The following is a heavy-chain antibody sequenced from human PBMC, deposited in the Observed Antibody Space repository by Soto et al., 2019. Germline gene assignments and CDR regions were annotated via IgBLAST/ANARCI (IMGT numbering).Heavy chain of an antibody. D-gene: IGHD3-9*01. J-gene: IGHJ6*02. CDR2: INPNSGGT. V-gene: IGHV1-2*02. Sequence: ASVKVSCKASGYTFTGYYMHWVRQAPGQGLEWMGWINPNSGGTNYAQKFQGRVTMTRDTSTSTAYMELSRLRSDDTAVYYCARGGGPAPYYDILTGYYRYYYGMDVWGQGTTVTVSS. CDR1: GYTFTGYY. CDR3: ARGGGPAPYYDILTGYYRYYYGMDV.